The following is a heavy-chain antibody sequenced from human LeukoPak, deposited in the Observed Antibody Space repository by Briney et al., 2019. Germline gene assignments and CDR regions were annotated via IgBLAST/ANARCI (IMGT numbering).Heavy chain of an antibody. CDR2: IRYDGSNK. Sequence: GGSLRLSCAASGFTFSSYGMHWVRQAPGKGLEWVAFIRYDGSNKYYADSVKGRFTISRDNSKNTLYLQMNSLRAEDTAVYYCAKPNYDILTGYQIPFDYWGQGTLVTVSS. V-gene: IGHV3-30*02. D-gene: IGHD3-9*01. CDR3: AKPNYDILTGYQIPFDY. CDR1: GFTFSSYG. J-gene: IGHJ4*02.